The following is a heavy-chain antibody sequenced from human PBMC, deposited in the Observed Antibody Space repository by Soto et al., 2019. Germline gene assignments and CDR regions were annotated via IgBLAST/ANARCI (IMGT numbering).Heavy chain of an antibody. V-gene: IGHV3-21*01. CDR1: GFTFSSYS. CDR2: ISSSSSYI. D-gene: IGHD5-12*01. J-gene: IGHJ4*02. Sequence: GGSLRLSCAASGFTFSSYSMNWVRQAPGKGLEWVSSISSSSSYIYYADSVKGRFTISRDNAKNSLYLQMNSLRAEDTAVYYCVGFGRGYGGYDRRFFDYWGQGTLVTVSS. CDR3: VGFGRGYGGYDRRFFDY.